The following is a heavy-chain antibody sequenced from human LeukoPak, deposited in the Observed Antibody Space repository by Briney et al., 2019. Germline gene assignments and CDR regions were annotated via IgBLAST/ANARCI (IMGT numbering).Heavy chain of an antibody. V-gene: IGHV3-7*04. Sequence: PGGSLRLSCAASGFTFSSYWMTWVRQAPGKGLEWVSNIKQDGSEIYYVDSVKRRFTISRDNAKNSLYLQMNSLRAEDTAVYYCARGRSALIGSYYYYYMDVWGKGTTVTVSS. CDR3: ARGRSALIGSYYYYYMDV. CDR2: IKQDGSEI. D-gene: IGHD3-22*01. CDR1: GFTFSSYW. J-gene: IGHJ6*03.